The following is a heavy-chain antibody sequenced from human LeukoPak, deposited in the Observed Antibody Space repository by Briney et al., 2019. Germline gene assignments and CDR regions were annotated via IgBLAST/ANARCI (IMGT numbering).Heavy chain of an antibody. V-gene: IGHV3-43*02. Sequence: GSLRLSCAAPGFIFDNYAIHWVRQAPGKGLEWASLISGDGGSTFYADSVRGRFTISRDNTRKSLSLQMSSLRSEDTTLYYCARESETSGWYDYWGQGTLVTVSS. D-gene: IGHD6-19*01. CDR1: GFIFDNYA. CDR3: ARESETSGWYDY. J-gene: IGHJ4*02. CDR2: ISGDGGST.